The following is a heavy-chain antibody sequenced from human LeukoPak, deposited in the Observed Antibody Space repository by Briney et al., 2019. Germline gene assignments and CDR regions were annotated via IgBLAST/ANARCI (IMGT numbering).Heavy chain of an antibody. D-gene: IGHD4-17*01. CDR2: ISAYNGNT. CDR1: GYTFTSYG. J-gene: IGHJ6*03. Sequence: ASVKVSCKASGYTFTSYGISWVRQAPGQGLEWMGWISAYNGNTNYAQKLQGRVTMTTDISTSTAYMELRSLRSDDTAVYYCARATDYGDYDYYYYMDVWGKGTTVTVSS. V-gene: IGHV1-18*01. CDR3: ARATDYGDYDYYYYMDV.